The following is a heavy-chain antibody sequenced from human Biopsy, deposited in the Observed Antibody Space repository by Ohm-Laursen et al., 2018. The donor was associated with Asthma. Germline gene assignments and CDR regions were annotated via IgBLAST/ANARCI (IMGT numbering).Heavy chain of an antibody. CDR1: GGSINSDY. D-gene: IGHD2/OR15-2a*01. V-gene: IGHV4-59*01. Sequence: SETLSLTCIFSGGSINSDYWSWIRQPPGKGLEWIGLSSYSGFRKYNPSLKSRVTISVDTSKNQLSLNLTSVIAADTAVYYCARDQRDSKFDYWGQGILVTVSS. J-gene: IGHJ4*02. CDR3: ARDQRDSKFDY. CDR2: SSYSGFR.